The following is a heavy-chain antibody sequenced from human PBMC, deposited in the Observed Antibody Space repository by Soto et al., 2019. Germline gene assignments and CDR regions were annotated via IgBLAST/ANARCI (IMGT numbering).Heavy chain of an antibody. J-gene: IGHJ4*02. CDR2: IYYSGGT. CDR1: GGSVNSGSYY. D-gene: IGHD6-19*01. V-gene: IGHV4-61*01. Sequence: SETLSLTCSVSGGSVNSGSYYWSWIRQPPGKGLEWIGYIYYSGGTRYNPSLKSGVTISLDTSKNQVSLNLASVTAADMAVYFCARSLYSSAWYLFGYWGQGTLVTVSS. CDR3: ARSLYSSAWYLFGY.